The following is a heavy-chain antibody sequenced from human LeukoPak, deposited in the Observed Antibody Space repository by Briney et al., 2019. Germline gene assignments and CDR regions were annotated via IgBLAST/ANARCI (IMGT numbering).Heavy chain of an antibody. CDR2: IYSNGTT. D-gene: IGHD2-15*01. V-gene: IGHV4-4*07. Sequence: SETLSLTCAVSGGSVSRYYWSWIRQPAGKGLEWIGRIYSNGTTFYNPSLRSRVSMSVHTSRNEVSLKLNSVTAADTAVYYCARDPGSYLYYYMDVRGKGTTVTVSS. J-gene: IGHJ6*03. CDR3: ARDPGSYLYYYMDV. CDR1: GGSVSRYY.